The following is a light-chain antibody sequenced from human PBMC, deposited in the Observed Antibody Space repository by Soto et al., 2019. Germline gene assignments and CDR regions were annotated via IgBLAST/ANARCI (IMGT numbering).Light chain of an antibody. CDR2: KAS. V-gene: IGKV1-5*03. CDR3: QQYSSYPPLA. J-gene: IGKJ4*01. CDR1: QTINNL. Sequence: QMLQSPPSVDSSGRRSIRINSPSSQTINNLMAWYQQKPGQAPKLLIYKASNLETGVPSRFSGSGSGTEFTLTISSLQPDEFATYYCQQYSSYPPLAFGGGTKVDI.